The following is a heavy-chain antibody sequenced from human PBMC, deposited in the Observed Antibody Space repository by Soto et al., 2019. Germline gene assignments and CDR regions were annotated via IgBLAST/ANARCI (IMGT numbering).Heavy chain of an antibody. CDR1: GGSISSYY. D-gene: IGHD3-9*01. CDR3: AREVYYDILTGYSGDYYYYMDV. J-gene: IGHJ6*03. CDR2: IYYSGST. Sequence: PEETLSLTCTVSGGSISSYYWSWIRQPPGKGLEWIGYIYYSGSTNYNPSLKSRVTISVDTSKNQFSLKLSSVTAADTAVYYCAREVYYDILTGYSGDYYYYMDVWGKGTTVTVSS. V-gene: IGHV4-59*01.